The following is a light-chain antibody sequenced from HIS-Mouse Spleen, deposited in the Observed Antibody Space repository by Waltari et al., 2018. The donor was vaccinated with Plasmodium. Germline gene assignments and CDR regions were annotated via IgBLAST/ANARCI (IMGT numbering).Light chain of an antibody. CDR2: KDS. CDR3: YSTDSSGNHRV. V-gene: IGLV3-10*01. Sequence: SYELTQPPSVSVSPGQTARHTCSGDALPKKTAYWYHQKSAQAPVLVSYKDSKRPSGIPERFSGSSSGTMATLTISGAQVEDEADYYCYSTDSSGNHRVFGGGTKLTVL. J-gene: IGLJ3*02. CDR1: ALPKKT.